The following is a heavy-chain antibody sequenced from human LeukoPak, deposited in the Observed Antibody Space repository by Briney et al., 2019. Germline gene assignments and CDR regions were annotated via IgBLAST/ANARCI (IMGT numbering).Heavy chain of an antibody. CDR3: ARGYCSSTSCYAPGYYYYYYMDV. D-gene: IGHD2-2*01. Sequence: GASVKVSCKASGGTFSSYAISWVRQAPGQGLEWMGGIIPIFGKANYAQKFQGRVTITTDESTSTAYMELSSLRSEDTAVYYCARGYCSSTSCYAPGYYYYYYMDVWGKGTTVTVSS. V-gene: IGHV1-69*05. CDR1: GGTFSSYA. CDR2: IIPIFGKA. J-gene: IGHJ6*03.